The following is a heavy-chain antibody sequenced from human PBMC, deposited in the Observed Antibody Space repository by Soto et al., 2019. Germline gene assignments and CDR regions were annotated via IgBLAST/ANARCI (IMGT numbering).Heavy chain of an antibody. CDR1: GGSISSYY. CDR3: ARGSANLHY. D-gene: IGHD3-10*01. Sequence: QVQLQESGPGLVKPSETLSLTCTVSGGSISSYYWSWIRQPPGKGLEWIGYIYYSGSTHYNPSLKSRVTISVDTSKNQFSLKLSSVTAADTAVYYCARGSANLHYWGQGTLVTVSS. J-gene: IGHJ4*02. V-gene: IGHV4-59*08. CDR2: IYYSGST.